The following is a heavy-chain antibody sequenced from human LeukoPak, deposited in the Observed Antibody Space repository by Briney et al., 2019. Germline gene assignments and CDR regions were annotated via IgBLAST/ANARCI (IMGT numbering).Heavy chain of an antibody. J-gene: IGHJ4*02. CDR2: ISANNGNT. CDR3: ARDLLAMIPSFSAEY. D-gene: IGHD5-12*01. V-gene: IGHV1-18*01. CDR1: GYTFSSYG. Sequence: ASVKVSCKASGYTFSSYGISRVRQAPGQGLEWMGWISANNGNTIYAQKLQGRVTMTTDTSTSTAYMELRSLRPDDTAVYYCARDLLAMIPSFSAEYWGQGTLVTVSS.